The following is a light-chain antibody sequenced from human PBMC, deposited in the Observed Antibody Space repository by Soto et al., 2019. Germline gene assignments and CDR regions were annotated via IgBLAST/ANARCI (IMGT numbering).Light chain of an antibody. Sequence: EIVMTQSPATLSVSPGERATLSCRASQSVSRNLAWYQQKPGQAPRLLIYGASTRATGFPARFSGSGSGTEFTLTISSLQSEDFAFYYCQQYNNWPRTFGQGTKVEIK. CDR3: QQYNNWPRT. V-gene: IGKV3-15*01. CDR2: GAS. J-gene: IGKJ1*01. CDR1: QSVSRN.